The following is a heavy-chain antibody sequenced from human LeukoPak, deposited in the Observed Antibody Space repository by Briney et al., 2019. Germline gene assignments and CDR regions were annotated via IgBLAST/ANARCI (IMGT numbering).Heavy chain of an antibody. CDR1: GGSFSGYY. V-gene: IGHV4-34*01. CDR3: AGRYSFDAFDI. CDR2: INHSGST. Sequence: SETLSLTFAVYGGSFSGYYWSWIRQPPGKGLEWIGEINHSGSTNYNPSLKSRVTISVDTSKNQFSLKLSSVTAADTAVYYCAGRYSFDAFDIWGQGTMVTVSS. J-gene: IGHJ3*02. D-gene: IGHD5-18*01.